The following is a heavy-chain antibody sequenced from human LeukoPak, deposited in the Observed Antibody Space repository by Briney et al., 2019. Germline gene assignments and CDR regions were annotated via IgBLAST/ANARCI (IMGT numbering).Heavy chain of an antibody. J-gene: IGHJ4*02. D-gene: IGHD1-1*01. CDR1: GGSFSGYY. Sequence: SESLSLTCAVYGGSFSGYYWSWIRQPPGKGLEWIGEINHSGSTNYNPSLKSRVTISVDTSKNQFSLKLSSVTAADTAVYYCASRTGNGRTAYYFDYWGQGTLVTVSS. CDR3: ASRTGNGRTAYYFDY. V-gene: IGHV4-34*01. CDR2: INHSGST.